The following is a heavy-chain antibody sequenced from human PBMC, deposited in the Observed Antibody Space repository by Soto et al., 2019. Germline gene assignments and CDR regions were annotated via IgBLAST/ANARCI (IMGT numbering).Heavy chain of an antibody. CDR1: GYTFTGYY. J-gene: IGHJ6*02. Sequence: ASVKVSCKASGYTFTGYYMHWVRQAPGQGLEWMGWINPNSGGTNYAQKFQGWVTMTRDTSISTAYMELSRLRSDDTAVYYCARDPGITIFGVVILNYGMDVWGQGTTVTVSS. D-gene: IGHD3-3*01. CDR3: ARDPGITIFGVVILNYGMDV. V-gene: IGHV1-2*04. CDR2: INPNSGGT.